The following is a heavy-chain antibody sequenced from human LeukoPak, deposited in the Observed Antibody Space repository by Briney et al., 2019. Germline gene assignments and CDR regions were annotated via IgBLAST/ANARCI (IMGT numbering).Heavy chain of an antibody. CDR3: ARRGYSSSWYRSSGFDY. CDR1: GGSFSGYY. J-gene: IGHJ4*02. D-gene: IGHD6-13*01. Sequence: SETLSLTCAVYGGSFSGYYWSWIRQPPGKGVEWIGEINHSGSTNYNPSLKSRVTISVDTSKNQFSLKLSSVTAADTAVYYCARRGYSSSWYRSSGFDYWGQGTLVTVSS. CDR2: INHSGST. V-gene: IGHV4-34*01.